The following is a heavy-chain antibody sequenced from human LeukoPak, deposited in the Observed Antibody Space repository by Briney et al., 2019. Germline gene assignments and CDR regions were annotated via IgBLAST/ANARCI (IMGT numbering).Heavy chain of an antibody. CDR1: GGSFSGYY. Sequence: KTSETLSLTCAVYGGSFSGYYWSWIRQPPGKGLEWIGEINHSGSTNYNPSLKSRVTISVDTSKNQFSLKLSSVTAADTAVYYCARRGGQQQLVRRRPWYFDLWGRGTLVTVSS. J-gene: IGHJ2*01. V-gene: IGHV4-34*01. D-gene: IGHD6-13*01. CDR3: ARRGGQQQLVRRRPWYFDL. CDR2: INHSGST.